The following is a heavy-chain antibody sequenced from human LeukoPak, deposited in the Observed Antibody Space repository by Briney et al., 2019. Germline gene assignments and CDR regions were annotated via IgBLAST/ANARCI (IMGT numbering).Heavy chain of an antibody. D-gene: IGHD3-22*01. J-gene: IGHJ3*02. CDR1: GGSISSYY. Sequence: SETLSLTCTVSGGSISSYYWSWIRQPAGKGLEWIGRIYTSGSTNYNPSLKSRVTMSVDTSKNQFSLKLSSVTAADTAVYYCATRSRYYYDSSGYSNDAFDIWGQGTMVTVSS. CDR2: IYTSGST. CDR3: ATRSRYYYDSSGYSNDAFDI. V-gene: IGHV4-4*07.